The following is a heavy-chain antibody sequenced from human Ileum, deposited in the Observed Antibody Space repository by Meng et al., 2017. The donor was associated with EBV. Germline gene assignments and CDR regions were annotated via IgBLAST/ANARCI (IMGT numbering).Heavy chain of an antibody. J-gene: IGHJ4*02. CDR2: IYHSGDS. CDR1: GDSISSNSW. CDR3: ARDPIPVPGRNFDY. D-gene: IGHD6-19*01. V-gene: IGHV4-4*02. Sequence: QVPLQAWGPGLVKPSGSWSLTCTVSGDSISSNSWWNWVRQPPGKGLEWIGDIYHSGDSNYNPSLKSRVTISLDNSNNQFSLTLSSVTAADTAVYYCARDPIPVPGRNFDYWGQGTLVTVSS.